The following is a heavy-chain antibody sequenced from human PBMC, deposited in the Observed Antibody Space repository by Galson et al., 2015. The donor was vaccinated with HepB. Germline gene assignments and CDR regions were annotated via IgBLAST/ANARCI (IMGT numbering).Heavy chain of an antibody. CDR1: GFTFSSYA. D-gene: IGHD3-16*01. J-gene: IGHJ4*02. Sequence: LILSCAASGFTFSSYAMSWVRQAPGKGLEWVSAISGGGGSTYYADSVKGRFTISRDNSKNTLYLQMNSLRAEDTAVYYCAKGEGGLTGYWGQGTLVTVSS. CDR2: ISGGGGST. V-gene: IGHV3-23*01. CDR3: AKGEGGLTGY.